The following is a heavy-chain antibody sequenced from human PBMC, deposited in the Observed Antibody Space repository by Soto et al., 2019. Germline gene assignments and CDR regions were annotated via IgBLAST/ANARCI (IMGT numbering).Heavy chain of an antibody. CDR1: GFAVNSDY. D-gene: IGHD2-2*01. CDR2: IYGGGTI. V-gene: IGHV3-53*01. J-gene: IGHJ4*02. Sequence: HPGGSLRLSCAASGFAVNSDYMSWVRQAPGKGLEWVSVIYGGGTIHYSDSVKGRFTISRDNSKNTVFLQMNSLRAEDTAVYYCVRTSSYWGQGTRVTVSS. CDR3: VRTSSY.